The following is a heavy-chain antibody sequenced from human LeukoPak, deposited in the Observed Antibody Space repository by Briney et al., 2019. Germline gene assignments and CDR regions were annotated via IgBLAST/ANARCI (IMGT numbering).Heavy chain of an antibody. J-gene: IGHJ4*02. CDR3: ARHVGDYSSTWFGSFDY. Sequence: KSSETLSLTCTVSGGSISSYYWSWIRQPPGKGLEWIGYIYYSGSTTYNPSLKSRVTISVDTSKNQFSLKLSSVTAADTAVYYCARHVGDYSSTWFGSFDYWGQGTLVTVSS. D-gene: IGHD6-13*01. V-gene: IGHV4-59*08. CDR1: GGSISSYY. CDR2: IYYSGST.